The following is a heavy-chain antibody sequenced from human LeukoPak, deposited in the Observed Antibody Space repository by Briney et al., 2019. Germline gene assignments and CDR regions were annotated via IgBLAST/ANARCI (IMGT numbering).Heavy chain of an antibody. CDR2: IRSDGSTI. CDR3: ARSRYGDYWKGLLGMDV. J-gene: IGHJ6*03. D-gene: IGHD4-17*01. Sequence: GGSLRLSCAASGFTFSSYEMNWVRQAPGKGLEWVSYIRSDGSTIFYADSVKGRFTISRDNPKKTMYLQMNSLRVEDTAVYYYARSRYGDYWKGLLGMDVWGKGTTVTVSS. V-gene: IGHV3-48*03. CDR1: GFTFSSYE.